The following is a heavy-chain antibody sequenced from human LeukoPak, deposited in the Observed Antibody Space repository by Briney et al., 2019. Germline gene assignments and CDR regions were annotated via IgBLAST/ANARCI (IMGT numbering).Heavy chain of an antibody. CDR3: ARGAPGAFDI. Sequence: GRSLRLSCAASGFTFSSYAMHWVRQAPGKGLEWVAVISYDGSNKYYADSVKGRFTISRDNSKNTLYLQMNSLRAEDTAVYYCARGAPGAFDIWSQGTMVTVSS. V-gene: IGHV3-30-3*01. J-gene: IGHJ3*02. CDR1: GFTFSSYA. CDR2: ISYDGSNK.